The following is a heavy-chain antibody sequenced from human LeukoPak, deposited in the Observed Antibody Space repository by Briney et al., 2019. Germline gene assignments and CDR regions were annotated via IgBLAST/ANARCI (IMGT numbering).Heavy chain of an antibody. CDR1: GCILRTYT. Sequence: GGSLTLSCAASGCILRTYTMHWVRQAPGKGLEWVADITYDGSEKKYTDPVKGRFTIYRENSKTTLYLQVDSLGVDETAIYYCATSRSNAWDNLDHRGQGTLVTVSS. J-gene: IGHJ4*02. V-gene: IGHV3-30-3*01. D-gene: IGHD1-26*01. CDR2: ITYDGSEK. CDR3: ATSRSNAWDNLDH.